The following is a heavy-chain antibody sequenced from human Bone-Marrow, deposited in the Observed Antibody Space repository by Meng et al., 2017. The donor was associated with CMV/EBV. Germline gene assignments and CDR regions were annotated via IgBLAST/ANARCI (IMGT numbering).Heavy chain of an antibody. V-gene: IGHV3-11*05. Sequence: QVQLVESGGGLVKPGGSLRLSCAASGFTFSDYYMSWIRQAPGKGLEWVSYISSSSSYTNYADSVKGRFTISRDNAKNSLYLQMNSLRAEDTAVYYCARVVMIYDFWSGYLPRNWFDPWGQGTLVTVSS. D-gene: IGHD3-3*01. CDR2: ISSSSSYT. J-gene: IGHJ5*02. CDR3: ARVVMIYDFWSGYLPRNWFDP. CDR1: GFTFSDYY.